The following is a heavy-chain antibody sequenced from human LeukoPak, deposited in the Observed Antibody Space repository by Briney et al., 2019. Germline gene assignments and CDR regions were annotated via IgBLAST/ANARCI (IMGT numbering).Heavy chain of an antibody. D-gene: IGHD1-26*01. V-gene: IGHV3-7*01. CDR1: GFTFSSYW. J-gene: IGHJ3*02. CDR2: IKQDGSEK. Sequence: GGTLRLSCAASGFTFSSYWMSWVRQAPGKGLEWVANIKQDGSEKYYVDSVKGRFTISRDNAKNSLYLQMNSLRAEDTAVYYCARVIGSGSYLPDAFDIWGQGTMVTVSP. CDR3: ARVIGSGSYLPDAFDI.